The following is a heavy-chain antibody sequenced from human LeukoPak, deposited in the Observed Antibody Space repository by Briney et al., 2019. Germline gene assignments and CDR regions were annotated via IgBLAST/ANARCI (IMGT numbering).Heavy chain of an antibody. V-gene: IGHV4-34*01. D-gene: IGHD3-22*01. CDR3: ARHWFDSSGYYPPGNY. CDR2: INHSGST. CDR1: GGSFSGYY. J-gene: IGHJ4*02. Sequence: SETLSLTCAVYGGSFSGYYWSWIRQPPGKGLEWIGEINHSGSTNYNPSLKSRVTISVDTSKNQFSLKLSSVTAADTAVYYCARHWFDSSGYYPPGNYWGQGTLVTVSS.